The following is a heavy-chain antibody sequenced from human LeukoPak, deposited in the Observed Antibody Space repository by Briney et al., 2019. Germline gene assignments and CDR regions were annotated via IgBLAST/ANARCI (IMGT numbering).Heavy chain of an antibody. J-gene: IGHJ5*02. CDR2: ISSTGRYI. V-gene: IGHV3-21*01. CDR3: AREHSDYSTFDP. CDR1: GLTFSSHS. Sequence: GGSLRLSCAASGLTFSSHSMNWVRQAPGKGLEWVSSISSTGRYIYYADSVKGRFTISRDNAKNSLYLQMNSLRAEDTAVYYCAREHSDYSTFDPWGQGTLVTVSS. D-gene: IGHD4-11*01.